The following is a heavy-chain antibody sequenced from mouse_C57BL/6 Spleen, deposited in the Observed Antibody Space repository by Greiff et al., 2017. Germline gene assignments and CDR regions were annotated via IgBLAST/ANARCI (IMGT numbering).Heavy chain of an antibody. V-gene: IGHV1-59*01. Sequence: QVQLQQPGAELVRPGTSVKLSCKASGYTFTSYWMHWVKQRPGQGLEWIGVIDPSDSYTNYNQKFKGKATLTVDTSSSTAYMQLSSLTSEDSAVYYCASPAQATSWFAYWGQGTLVTVAA. D-gene: IGHD3-2*02. CDR1: GYTFTSYW. J-gene: IGHJ3*01. CDR2: IDPSDSYT. CDR3: ASPAQATSWFAY.